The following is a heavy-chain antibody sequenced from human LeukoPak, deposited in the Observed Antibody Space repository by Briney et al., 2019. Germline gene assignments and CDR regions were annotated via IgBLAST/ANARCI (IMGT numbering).Heavy chain of an antibody. V-gene: IGHV3-7*01. D-gene: IGHD5-24*01. J-gene: IGHJ4*03. CDR3: AKLLRDVTIYDF. CDR1: GFTFSSYG. Sequence: SGGSLRLSCAASGFTFSSYGMSWVRQAPGKGLEWVASINQGESMIWYVDSVKGRFTISRDNANNLLFLQMNYMRVEDTAVYYCAKLLRDVTIYDFWGHGDLVTVSS. CDR2: INQGESMI.